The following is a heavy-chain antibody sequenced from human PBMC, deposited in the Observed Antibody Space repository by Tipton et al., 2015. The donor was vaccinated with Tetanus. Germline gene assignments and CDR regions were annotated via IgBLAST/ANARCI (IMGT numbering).Heavy chain of an antibody. V-gene: IGHV4-30-4*01. CDR1: GGPINTGDYY. Sequence: TLSLTCNVSGGPINTGDYYWSWIRQSPGKGLEWIGHVYYSGRTYYNPPLKSRVTISADMSKNQFSLKLTSVTAADTATYYCARMRFTYGQVVYWGQGTLVTVAS. CDR3: ARMRFTYGQVVY. J-gene: IGHJ4*02. D-gene: IGHD5-18*01. CDR2: VYYSGRT.